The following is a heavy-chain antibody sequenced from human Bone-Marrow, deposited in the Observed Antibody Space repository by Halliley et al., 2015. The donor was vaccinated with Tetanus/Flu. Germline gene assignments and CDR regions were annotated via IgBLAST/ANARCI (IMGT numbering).Heavy chain of an antibody. V-gene: IGHV4-30-4*05. CDR3: ARGSGYIYGRGNYQANSGPDL. D-gene: IGHD5-18*01. J-gene: IGHJ5*02. Sequence: YNPSLESRVIISLDTSQNQFSLRLTSVTAADTAVYYCARGSGYIYGRGNYQANSGPDLWGQGTLVTVSS.